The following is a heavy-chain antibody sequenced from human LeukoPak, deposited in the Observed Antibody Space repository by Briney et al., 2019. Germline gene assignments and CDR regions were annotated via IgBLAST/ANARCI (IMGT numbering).Heavy chain of an antibody. CDR2: IDQDGSEK. J-gene: IGHJ4*02. D-gene: IGHD1-26*01. CDR3: ARIKGGTSATISY. V-gene: IGHV3-7*01. Sequence: PGGSLRLSCAVSGFTLSGYWMSWVRQARGKGLEWVANIDQDGSEKYYVDSVKGRFTISKDNAKNSLFLQMNSLRDEDTAVYYCARIKGGTSATISYWGQGTLVTVSS. CDR1: GFTLSGYW.